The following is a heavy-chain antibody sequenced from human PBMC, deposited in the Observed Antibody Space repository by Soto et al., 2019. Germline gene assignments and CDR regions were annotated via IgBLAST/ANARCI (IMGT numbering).Heavy chain of an antibody. D-gene: IGHD1-1*01. CDR3: ARGRKDPSRYLYYFDY. Sequence: QVQLVQSGAEVKKPGSSVKVSCKASGGTFSSYAISWVRQAPGQGLEWMGGIIPIFGTANYAQKFQGRVTITADESTSIAYMELSSLRSEDTAVYYCARGRKDPSRYLYYFDYWGQGTLVTVSS. CDR2: IIPIFGTA. CDR1: GGTFSSYA. V-gene: IGHV1-69*01. J-gene: IGHJ4*02.